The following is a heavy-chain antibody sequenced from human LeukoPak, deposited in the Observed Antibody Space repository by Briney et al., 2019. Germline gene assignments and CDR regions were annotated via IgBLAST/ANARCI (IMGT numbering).Heavy chain of an antibody. D-gene: IGHD4-17*01. J-gene: IGHJ5*02. CDR2: MNPNNGDT. Sequence: ASVKVSCKASGYTFTSYNINWVRQATGQGLEWMGWMNPNNGDTGYAEKFQGRVTITSDTSKSTSYMELSSLRFEDTAVYYCARDYGDYYNWLDPWGQGTLVTVSS. V-gene: IGHV1-8*02. CDR1: GYTFTSYN. CDR3: ARDYGDYYNWLDP.